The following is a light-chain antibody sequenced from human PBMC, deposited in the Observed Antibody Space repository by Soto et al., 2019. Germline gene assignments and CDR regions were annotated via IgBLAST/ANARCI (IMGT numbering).Light chain of an antibody. CDR3: LLAYSGGRV. J-gene: IGLJ2*01. CDR2: DTT. Sequence: QAVVTQEPSLTVSPGGTVTLTCGSSDGPVTSNHYPYWYQQRPGQVPRTLIYDTTNRQSWAPARFSGALVGVKAALTLSGAQPEDEADYYCLLAYSGGRVFGGGTKLTVL. CDR1: DGPVTSNHY. V-gene: IGLV7-46*01.